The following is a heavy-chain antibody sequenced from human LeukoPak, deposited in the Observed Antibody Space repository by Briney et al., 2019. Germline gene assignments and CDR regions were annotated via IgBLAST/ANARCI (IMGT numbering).Heavy chain of an antibody. CDR1: GGSISSSSYY. V-gene: IGHV4-39*01. CDR2: IYYSGSI. D-gene: IGHD3-10*02. Sequence: PSETLSLTCTVSGGSISSSSYYWGWIRQPPGKGLEWIGSIYYSGSINNNPSLKSRVTISVDTSKNQFSLKPNSVTAADTAVYYCARRRTMFGYFAGEFDYWGQGTLVTVSS. J-gene: IGHJ4*02. CDR3: ARRRTMFGYFAGEFDY.